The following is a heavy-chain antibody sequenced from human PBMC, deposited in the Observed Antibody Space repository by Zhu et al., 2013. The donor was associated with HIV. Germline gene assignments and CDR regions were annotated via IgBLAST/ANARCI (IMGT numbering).Heavy chain of an antibody. CDR1: GYSFGGNY. J-gene: IGHJ4*02. CDR2: IIPNSGDA. D-gene: IGHD5-18*01. CDR3: VRDGDGYQGAFDY. Sequence: QVQLVQSGAEVKKPGASVKVSCKASGYSFGGNYLHWVRQAPGQGLEWMGWIIPNSGDAVYARNFQGRVTMTRDTSISTTYLEVSSLKRDDTAVYYCVRDGDGYQGAFDYWGPREPVVTVSS. V-gene: IGHV1-2*02.